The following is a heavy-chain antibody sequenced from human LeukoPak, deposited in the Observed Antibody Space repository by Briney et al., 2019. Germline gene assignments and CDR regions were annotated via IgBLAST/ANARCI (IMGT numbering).Heavy chain of an antibody. V-gene: IGHV4-34*01. CDR1: GGSFSGYY. J-gene: IGHJ4*02. CDR2: INHSGST. Sequence: PSETLSLTCAVYGGSFSGYYWSWIRQPPGKGLEWIGEINHSGSTNYNPSLKSRVTISVDTSKNQFSLKLSSATAADTAVYYCARDKGGGSSIRYFDYWGQGTLVTVSS. CDR3: ARDKGGGSSIRYFDY. D-gene: IGHD6-6*01.